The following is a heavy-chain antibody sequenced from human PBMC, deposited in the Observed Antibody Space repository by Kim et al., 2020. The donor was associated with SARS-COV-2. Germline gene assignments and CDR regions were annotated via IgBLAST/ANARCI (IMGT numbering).Heavy chain of an antibody. V-gene: IGHV3-23*01. CDR3: AKEAPQTGDHFDY. J-gene: IGHJ4*02. Sequence: SGKGRFTSARDNSKNTRYLQVNSLRAEDTAVYYCAKEAPQTGDHFDYWGQGTLVTVSS. D-gene: IGHD7-27*01.